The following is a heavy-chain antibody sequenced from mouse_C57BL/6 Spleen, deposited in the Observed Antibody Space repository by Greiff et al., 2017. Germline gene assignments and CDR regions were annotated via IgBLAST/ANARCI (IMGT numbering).Heavy chain of an antibody. Sequence: QVQLKESGPGILQSSQTLSLTCSFSGFSLSTSGMGVSWIRQPSGKGLEWLAHIYWDDDKRYNPSLKSRLTISKDTSRNQVFLKITSVDTADTATSYCARRADSSGYDVYFDYWGQGTTLTVSS. CDR2: IYWDDDK. CDR1: GFSLSTSGMG. CDR3: ARRADSSGYDVYFDY. D-gene: IGHD3-2*02. J-gene: IGHJ2*01. V-gene: IGHV8-12*01.